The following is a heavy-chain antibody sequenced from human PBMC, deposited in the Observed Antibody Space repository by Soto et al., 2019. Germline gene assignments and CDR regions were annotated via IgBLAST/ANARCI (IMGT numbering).Heavy chain of an antibody. V-gene: IGHV3-23*01. D-gene: IGHD2-21*02. CDR1: GFTFSSYA. CDR2: ISGSGGST. J-gene: IGHJ4*02. CDR3: AKRAAYCGGDCYLYFDY. Sequence: EVQLLESGGGLVQPGGSLRLSCAASGFTFSSYAMSWVRQAPGKGLEWVSAISGSGGSTYYADSVKGRFTISRDNSXSXXYLQMNSLRAEDTAVYYCAKRAAYCGGDCYLYFDYWGQGTLVTVSS.